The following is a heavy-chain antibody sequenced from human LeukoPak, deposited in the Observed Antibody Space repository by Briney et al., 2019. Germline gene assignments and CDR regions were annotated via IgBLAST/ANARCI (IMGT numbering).Heavy chain of an antibody. Sequence: SQTLSLTCTVSGGSISSGGYYWSWIRQPPGKGLEWIGSISHSGSTYYNPSLKSRVSISVDTSKNQFSLRLSSVTAADTAVYYCARVLLVGAILDDFDYWGQGTLVTVSS. CDR2: ISHSGST. V-gene: IGHV4-39*07. CDR1: GGSISSGGYY. J-gene: IGHJ4*02. D-gene: IGHD1-26*01. CDR3: ARVLLVGAILDDFDY.